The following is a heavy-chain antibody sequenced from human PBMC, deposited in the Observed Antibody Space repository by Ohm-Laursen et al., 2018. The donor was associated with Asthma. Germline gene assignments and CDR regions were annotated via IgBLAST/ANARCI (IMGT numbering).Heavy chain of an antibody. CDR1: GFNLSDYV. Sequence: SLRLSCTASGFNLSDYVIHWVRQAPGKGLEWVAVIWYDGSNKYYADSVKGRFTISRDNSKNTLYLQMNSLRAEDTAVYYCARERSGSYFTWHYYYAMDVWGQGTTVTVSS. CDR3: ARERSGSYFTWHYYYAMDV. CDR2: IWYDGSNK. J-gene: IGHJ6*02. V-gene: IGHV3-33*08. D-gene: IGHD1-26*01.